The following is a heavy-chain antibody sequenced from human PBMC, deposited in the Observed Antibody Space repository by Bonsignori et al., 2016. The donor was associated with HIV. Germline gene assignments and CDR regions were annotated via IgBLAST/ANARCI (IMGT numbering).Heavy chain of an antibody. Sequence: VRQMPGKGLEYVSAIGSDSNTNYAESVKGRFTISRDNSKSMLFLQMSSLRVEDSAVYYCAKDILGWTFDYWGPGSHGHRLL. V-gene: IGHV3-23*01. J-gene: IGHJ4*02. D-gene: IGHD2-15*01. CDR2: IGSDSNT. CDR3: AKDILGWTFDY.